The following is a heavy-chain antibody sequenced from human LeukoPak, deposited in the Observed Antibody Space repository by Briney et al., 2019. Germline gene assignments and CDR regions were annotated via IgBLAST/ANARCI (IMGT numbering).Heavy chain of an antibody. D-gene: IGHD3-22*01. CDR1: GGTLTSYA. CDR3: ASRDLYDSSGHYYIFDY. V-gene: IGHV1-69*05. Sequence: GASVKVSCKASGGTLTSYASSWVRQAPGQGLEWMGGNIPIFDTTNYAQKFQGRVTITTDESTSTAYMELSSLRSEDTAMYYCASRDLYDSSGHYYIFDYWGQGTLVTVSS. CDR2: NIPIFDTT. J-gene: IGHJ4*02.